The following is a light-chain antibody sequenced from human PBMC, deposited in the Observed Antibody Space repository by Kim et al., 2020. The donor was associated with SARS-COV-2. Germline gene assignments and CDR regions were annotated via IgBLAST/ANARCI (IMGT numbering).Light chain of an antibody. CDR3: QQGKSFPYT. CDR1: QDIARS. J-gene: IGKJ2*01. V-gene: IGKV1-12*02. CDR2: AGY. Sequence: DIQMTQSPSSVSASVGDRITITCRASQDIARSLAWYQQNAGEGPNLLIYAGYTLKTGVPSRFSGSGSGTEFTLTISSLQPEDFGTYYCQQGKSFPYTFGQGTKLEI.